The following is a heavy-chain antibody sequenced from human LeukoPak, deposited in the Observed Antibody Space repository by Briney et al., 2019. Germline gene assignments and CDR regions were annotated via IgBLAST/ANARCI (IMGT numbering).Heavy chain of an antibody. J-gene: IGHJ4*02. V-gene: IGHV1-18*01. CDR1: GYTFANYG. CDR3: ARTTYSYDSSVLVSYFDY. Sequence: ASVKVSCKASGYTFANYGISWVRQAPGQGLEWMGWISTYNGNTNCAQNLQGRVTMTTDTSTSTAYMELRSLRSDDTAVYYCARTTYSYDSSVLVSYFDYWGQGTLVTVSS. D-gene: IGHD3-22*01. CDR2: ISTYNGNT.